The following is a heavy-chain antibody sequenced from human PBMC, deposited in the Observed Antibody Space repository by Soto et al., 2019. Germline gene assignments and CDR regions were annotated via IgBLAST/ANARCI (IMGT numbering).Heavy chain of an antibody. D-gene: IGHD4-17*01. J-gene: IGHJ4*02. CDR3: ASGDAWEALLAH. V-gene: IGHV4-31*03. Sequence: VQLQESGPGLVKHSETLSLTCTVSGASINSGGYYWSWIRQLPGKGLEWIGYIYFSGSTYYNPSLESRVTISLDTSQNQFSLKLRSVTAADTAMYFCASGDAWEALLAHWGQGILVTVSS. CDR2: IYFSGST. CDR1: GASINSGGYY.